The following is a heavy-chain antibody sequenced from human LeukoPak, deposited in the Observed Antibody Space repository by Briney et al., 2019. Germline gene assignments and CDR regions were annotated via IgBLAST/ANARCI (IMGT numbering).Heavy chain of an antibody. V-gene: IGHV1-8*02. CDR2: ISAYNGNT. D-gene: IGHD3-3*01. Sequence: ASVTVSCKASGYTFTSYGISWVRQAPGRGLEWMGWISAYNGNTGYAQKFQGRVTMTRNTSISTAYMELSSLRSEDTAVYYCALVLDDFWSGYYADYWGQGTLVTVSS. J-gene: IGHJ4*02. CDR3: ALVLDDFWSGYYADY. CDR1: GYTFTSYG.